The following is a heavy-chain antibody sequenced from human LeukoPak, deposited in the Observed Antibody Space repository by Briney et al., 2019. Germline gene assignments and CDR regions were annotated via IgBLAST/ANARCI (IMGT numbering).Heavy chain of an antibody. Sequence: GGSLRLSCAASGFSFSSYGMLWVRQAPGKGLEWVAVIWYDGSNKYYADSVKGRFTISRDNSNNTLYLQMNSLRVEDTAVYYCARGGPEWPLDYWGQGTLVT. V-gene: IGHV3-33*01. CDR3: ARGGPEWPLDY. CDR2: IWYDGSNK. CDR1: GFSFSSYG. J-gene: IGHJ4*02. D-gene: IGHD3-16*01.